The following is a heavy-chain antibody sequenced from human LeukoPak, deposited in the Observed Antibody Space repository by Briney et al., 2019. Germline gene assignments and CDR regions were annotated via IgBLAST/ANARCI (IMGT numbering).Heavy chain of an antibody. Sequence: PSETLSLTCTVSGGSLSSYYWSWIRQPPGKGLEWIGYIYYSGSTNYNPSLKSRVTISVDTSKNQFSLKLSSVTAADTAVYYCASWGPIAGFDPWGQGTLVTVSS. CDR1: GGSLSSYY. V-gene: IGHV4-59*01. CDR3: ASWGPIAGFDP. J-gene: IGHJ5*02. D-gene: IGHD6-13*01. CDR2: IYYSGST.